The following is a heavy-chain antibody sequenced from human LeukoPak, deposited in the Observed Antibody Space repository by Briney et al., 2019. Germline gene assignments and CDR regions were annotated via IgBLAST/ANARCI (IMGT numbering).Heavy chain of an antibody. V-gene: IGHV3-53*01. J-gene: IGHJ4*02. CDR3: AKARSMMTAGRSYFDY. CDR1: GITVSTNY. D-gene: IGHD2-21*02. CDR2: IYSGGST. Sequence: GGSLRLSCAASGITVSTNYMSWVRQAPEKGLEWVSSIYSGGSTYHADSVKGRFTISRDNSKNTLWLQMSSLRAEDTAVYYCAKARSMMTAGRSYFDYWGQGTLVTVSS.